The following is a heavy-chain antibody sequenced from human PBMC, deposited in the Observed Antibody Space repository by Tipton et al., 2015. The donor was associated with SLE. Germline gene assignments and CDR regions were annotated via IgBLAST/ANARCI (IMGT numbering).Heavy chain of an antibody. D-gene: IGHD1-26*01. CDR1: GGSISSHY. CDR2: IYYSGST. CDR3: AREVGEGYFDY. J-gene: IGHJ4*02. V-gene: IGHV4-59*11. Sequence: TLSLTCTVSGGSISSHYWSWIRQPPGKGLEWIGYIYYSGSTNYNPSLKSRVTISVDTSKNQFSLKLSSVTAADTAVYYCAREVGEGYFDYWGQGTLVTVSS.